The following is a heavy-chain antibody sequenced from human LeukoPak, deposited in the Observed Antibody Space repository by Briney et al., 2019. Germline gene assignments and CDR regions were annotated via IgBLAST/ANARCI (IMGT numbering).Heavy chain of an antibody. Sequence: SVKVSCKASGGTFSSYAISWVRQAPGQGLEWMGRIIPILGIANYAQKFQGRVTITADKSTSTAYMELSSLRSEDTAVYYCARDPHIVATNEFDYWGQGTLVTASS. CDR3: ARDPHIVATNEFDY. CDR1: GGTFSSYA. V-gene: IGHV1-69*04. D-gene: IGHD5-12*01. CDR2: IIPILGIA. J-gene: IGHJ4*02.